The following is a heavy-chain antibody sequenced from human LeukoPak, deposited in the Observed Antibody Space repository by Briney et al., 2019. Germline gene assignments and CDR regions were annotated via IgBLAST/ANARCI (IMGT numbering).Heavy chain of an antibody. CDR1: GPSPSSYY. CDR3: ARGVAGTGIDY. CDR2: IYYSGSS. D-gene: IGHD6-19*01. V-gene: IGHV4-59*01. Sequence: KPSQSLSLTCTVSGPSPSSYYSGWVRPPPGKGREWIGYIYYSGSSIYNPSLKSRVTISVDTSKNQFSLKVSSVTAADTAVYYCARGVAGTGIDYWGQGTLVSVSS. J-gene: IGHJ4*02.